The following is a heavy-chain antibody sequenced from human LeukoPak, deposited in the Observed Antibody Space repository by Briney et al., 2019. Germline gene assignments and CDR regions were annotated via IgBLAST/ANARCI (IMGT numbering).Heavy chain of an antibody. J-gene: IGHJ5*02. V-gene: IGHV6-1*01. CDR3: GRHQLYCRGASCYPDWFDP. D-gene: IGHD2-15*01. CDR1: GDSVSSNSAA. Sequence: SQTLSLTCAISGDSVSSNSAAWNWIRQSPSRGLEWLGRTYYRSKWYNDYAVSVKSRITINPDTSKNQFSLKLNSVTAADTAVYYRGRHQLYCRGASCYPDWFDPWGQGILVTVSS. CDR2: TYYRSKWYN.